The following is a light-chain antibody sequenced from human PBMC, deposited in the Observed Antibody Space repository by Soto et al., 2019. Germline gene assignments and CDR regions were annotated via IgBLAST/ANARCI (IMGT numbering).Light chain of an antibody. CDR2: ANN. CDR3: QSYDSSLSVV. J-gene: IGLJ2*01. Sequence: QSVLTQPPSVSGAPGQRVTISCTGSRSNIGAGYDVHWYQQLPLTAPKLLIFANNNRPSGVPDRFSASKSDTSASLAITGLQAEDEADYFCQSYDSSLSVVFGGGTQLTVL. V-gene: IGLV1-40*01. CDR1: RSNIGAGYD.